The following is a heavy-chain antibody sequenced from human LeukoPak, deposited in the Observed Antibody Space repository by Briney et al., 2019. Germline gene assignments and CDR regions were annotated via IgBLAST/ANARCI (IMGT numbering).Heavy chain of an antibody. D-gene: IGHD2-21*02. V-gene: IGHV3-21*01. CDR2: ISIRSDYI. CDR3: ARAQVDCGGDCYRMFDY. Sequence: GGSLRLSCAASGFAFRNYTMNWVRQAPGKGLEWVSSISIRSDYIYYGDSMKGRFTISRDNAKNSLYLQMNSLRAEDTAVYYCARAQVDCGGDCYRMFDYWGQGTLVTVSS. J-gene: IGHJ4*02. CDR1: GFAFRNYT.